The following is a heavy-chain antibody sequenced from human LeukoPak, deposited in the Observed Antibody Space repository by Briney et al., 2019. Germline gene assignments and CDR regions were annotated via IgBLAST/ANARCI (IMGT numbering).Heavy chain of an antibody. D-gene: IGHD3-10*01. J-gene: IGHJ4*02. CDR2: ISYDGTNK. CDR1: GFTFRSYA. Sequence: PGRSLRLSCAASGFTFRSYAMHWVRQAPGKGLEWVAVISYDGTNKYYADSVKGRFTISRDNSKNTLYLQMNSLRAEDTSVYSCAKGPFGSGRLTMSYWGQGTLVTVSS. CDR3: AKGPFGSGRLTMSY. V-gene: IGHV3-30*18.